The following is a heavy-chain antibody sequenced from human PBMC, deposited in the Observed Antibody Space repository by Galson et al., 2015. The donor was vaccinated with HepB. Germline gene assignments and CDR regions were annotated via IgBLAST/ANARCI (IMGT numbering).Heavy chain of an antibody. CDR1: GYTFTSYY. V-gene: IGHV1-46*04. J-gene: IGHJ6*02. CDR3: ARGAVRGPGPDYYYYYGMDV. Sequence: SVKVSCKASGYTFTSYYMHWVRQAPGQGLEWMGIINPSGGSTSYAQKLQGRVTMTRDTSTSTVYMELSSLRSEDTAVYYCARGAVRGPGPDYYYYYGMDVWGQGTTVTVSS. D-gene: IGHD3-10*01. CDR2: INPSGGST.